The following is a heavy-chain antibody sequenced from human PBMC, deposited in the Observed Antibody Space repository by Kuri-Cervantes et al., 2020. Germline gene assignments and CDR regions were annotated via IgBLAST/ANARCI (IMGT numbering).Heavy chain of an antibody. J-gene: IGHJ4*02. V-gene: IGHV1-69*05. CDR3: ARERPGGASAFEY. D-gene: IGHD3-10*01. CDR2: IIPIFGTA. CDR1: GGTFSSYA. Sequence: SVKVSCKASGGTFSSYAISWVRQAPGQGLEWMGGIIPIFGTANYAQKFQGRVTITTDESTSTAYMELSSLRSEDTAVYYCARERPGGASAFEYWGQGTLVTVSS.